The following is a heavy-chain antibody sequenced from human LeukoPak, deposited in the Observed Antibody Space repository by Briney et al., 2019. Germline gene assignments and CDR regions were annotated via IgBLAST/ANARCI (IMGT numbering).Heavy chain of an antibody. V-gene: IGHV3-48*03. CDR2: IGRYGVTT. D-gene: IGHD1-14*01. CDR1: GFTFSSYE. Sequence: AGGSLRLSCAASGFTFSSYEMNWVRQAPGKGLEWVAYIGRYGVTTYYADSVKGRFTISGVNAKNSLNLQMNSLRAEDTAVYYCATLSDRNFYYSYGLDVWGQGTTVTVS. CDR3: ATLSDRNFYYSYGLDV. J-gene: IGHJ6*02.